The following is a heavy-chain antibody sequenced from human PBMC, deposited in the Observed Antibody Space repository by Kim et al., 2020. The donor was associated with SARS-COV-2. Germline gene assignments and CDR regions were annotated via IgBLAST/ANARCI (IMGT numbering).Heavy chain of an antibody. V-gene: IGHV3-48*02. CDR3: ARLTQSWFGELPPYYFDY. CDR2: ISSRSSTI. Sequence: GGSLRLSCAASGFTFSSYSMNWVRQAPGKGLEWVSYISSRSSTIYYADSVKGRFTISRDNAKNSLYLQMNSLRDEDTAVYYCARLTQSWFGELPPYYFDYWGQGTLVTVSS. CDR1: GFTFSSYS. D-gene: IGHD3-10*01. J-gene: IGHJ4*02.